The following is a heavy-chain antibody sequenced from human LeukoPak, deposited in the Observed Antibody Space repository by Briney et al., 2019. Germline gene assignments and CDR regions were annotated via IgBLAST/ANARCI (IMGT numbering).Heavy chain of an antibody. V-gene: IGHV3-21*06. J-gene: IGHJ4*02. CDR3: ARERHYYDSSGYLDY. D-gene: IGHD3-22*01. CDR1: GFTFSSYR. CDR2: ISSSSSSI. Sequence: AGRSLRLSCAPSGFTFSSYRMNWVRQARGKGMGCLSSISSSSSSIYYADSVKGRFTISRDNAKNSLYLQMNSLRAEDTAVYYCARERHYYDSSGYLDYWGQGTLVTVSS.